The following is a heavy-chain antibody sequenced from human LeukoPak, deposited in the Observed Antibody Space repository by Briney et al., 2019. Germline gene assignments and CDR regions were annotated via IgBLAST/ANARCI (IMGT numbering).Heavy chain of an antibody. D-gene: IGHD2-2*01. CDR3: ARGRGYCSSTSCSDFDY. V-gene: IGHV1-69*06. CDR1: GGTFSSYA. CDR2: ITPIFGTA. Sequence: ASVKVSCKASGGTFSSYAISWVRQAPGQGLEWMGGITPIFGTANYAQKFQGRVTITADKSTSTAYMELSSLRSEDTAVYYCARGRGYCSSTSCSDFDYWGQGTLVTVSS. J-gene: IGHJ4*02.